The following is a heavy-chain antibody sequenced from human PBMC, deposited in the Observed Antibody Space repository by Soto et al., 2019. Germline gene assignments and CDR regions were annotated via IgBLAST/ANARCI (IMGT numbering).Heavy chain of an antibody. D-gene: IGHD3-22*01. CDR3: TKVRADYYDSSGPND. CDR1: GFTFGDYA. Sequence: LRLSCTASGFTFGDYAMSWFRQAPGKGLECVGFIRSKAYGGTTEYAASVKGRFTISRDDSKSIAYLQMNSLKTEDTAVYYCTKVRADYYDSSGPNDWGQGSLVTVSS. J-gene: IGHJ4*02. V-gene: IGHV3-49*03. CDR2: IRSKAYGGTT.